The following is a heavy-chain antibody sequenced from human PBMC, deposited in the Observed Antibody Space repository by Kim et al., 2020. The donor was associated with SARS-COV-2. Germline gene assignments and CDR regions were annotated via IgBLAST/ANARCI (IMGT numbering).Heavy chain of an antibody. D-gene: IGHD3-3*01. CDR3: ARELDFWSGYYGMDV. V-gene: IGHV3-64*01. Sequence: GGSLRLSCAASGFTFSSYAMHWVRQAPGKGLEYVSAISSNGGSTYYANSVKGRFTISRDNSKNTLYLQMGSLRAEDMAVYYCARELDFWSGYYGMDVWGQGTTATVSS. CDR1: GFTFSSYA. J-gene: IGHJ6*02. CDR2: ISSNGGST.